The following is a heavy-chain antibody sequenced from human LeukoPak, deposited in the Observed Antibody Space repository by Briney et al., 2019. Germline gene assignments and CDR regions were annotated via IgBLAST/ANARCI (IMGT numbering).Heavy chain of an antibody. D-gene: IGHD2-2*01. CDR3: ARGIGYCSSTSCYGGWFDP. CDR1: GGSFSGYY. J-gene: IGHJ5*02. CDR2: INHSGST. V-gene: IGHV4-34*01. Sequence: SETLSLTCAVYGGSFSGYYWSWIRQPPGKGLEWIGEINHSGSTNYNPSLKSRVTISVDTPKNQFSLKLSSVTAADTAVYYCARGIGYCSSTSCYGGWFDPWGQGTLVTVSS.